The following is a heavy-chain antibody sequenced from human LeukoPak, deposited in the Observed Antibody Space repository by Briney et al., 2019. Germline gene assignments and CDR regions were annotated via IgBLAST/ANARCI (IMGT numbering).Heavy chain of an antibody. CDR2: ISRDDDK. D-gene: IGHD7-27*01. J-gene: IGHJ5*02. Sequence: SGPTLVQPTETLTLTCTFSGFSLNTNGVGVGWIRQPPGKALEWLALISRDDDKRYSPSLKSRLTITKDTSKNQVALTLANLDPVDTATYYCAHTGSAHGDDWFDPCGQGTLVTVSS. V-gene: IGHV2-5*02. CDR1: GFSLNTNGVG. CDR3: AHTGSAHGDDWFDP.